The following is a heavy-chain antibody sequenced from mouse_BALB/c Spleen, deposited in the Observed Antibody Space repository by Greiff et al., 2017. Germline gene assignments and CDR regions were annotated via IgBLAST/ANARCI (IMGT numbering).Heavy chain of an antibody. D-gene: IGHD4-1*01. J-gene: IGHJ3*01. CDR1: GFTFSNYW. Sequence: EVMLVESGGGLVQPGGSMKLSCVASGFTFSNYWMNWVRQSPEKGLEWVAEIRLKSNNYATHYAESVKGRFTISRDDSKSSVYLQMNNLRAEDTGIYYCTREGDWDGFAYWGQGTLVTVSA. V-gene: IGHV6-6*02. CDR2: IRLKSNNYAT. CDR3: TREGDWDGFAY.